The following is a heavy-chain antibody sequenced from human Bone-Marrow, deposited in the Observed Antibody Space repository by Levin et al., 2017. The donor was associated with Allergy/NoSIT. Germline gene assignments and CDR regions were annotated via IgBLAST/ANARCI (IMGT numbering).Heavy chain of an antibody. CDR3: ARDGRDQGLRFLEWLPPYYYYGMDV. D-gene: IGHD3-3*01. V-gene: IGHV3-30*04. CDR1: GFTFSSYA. Sequence: GGSLRLSCAASGFTFSSYAMHWVRQAPGKGLEWVAVISYDGSNKYYADSVKGRFTISRDNSKNTLYLQMNSLRAEDTAVYYCARDGRDQGLRFLEWLPPYYYYGMDVWGQGTTVTVSS. CDR2: ISYDGSNK. J-gene: IGHJ6*02.